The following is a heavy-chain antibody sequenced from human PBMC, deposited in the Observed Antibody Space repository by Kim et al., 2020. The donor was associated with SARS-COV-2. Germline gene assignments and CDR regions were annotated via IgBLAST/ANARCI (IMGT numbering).Heavy chain of an antibody. Sequence: GGSLRLSCAASGFTFSSYAMSWVRQAPGKGLEWVSAIRGSGGSTYYADSVKGRFTISRDNSKNTLYLQMNSLRDEDTAVYYCAKCLGLLWFGELLSDGMDVWGQGPTVTVS. CDR2: IRGSGGST. J-gene: IGHJ6*02. CDR3: AKCLGLLWFGELLSDGMDV. V-gene: IGHV3-23*01. CDR1: GFTFSSYA. D-gene: IGHD3-10*01.